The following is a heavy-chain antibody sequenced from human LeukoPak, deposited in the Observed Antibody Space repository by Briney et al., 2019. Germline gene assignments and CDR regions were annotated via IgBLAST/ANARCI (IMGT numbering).Heavy chain of an antibody. V-gene: IGHV3-23*01. CDR3: AKLDDSSGYYLSRFDY. J-gene: IGHJ4*02. D-gene: IGHD3-22*01. Sequence: GGSLRLSCAASGFTVSSNYMSWVRQAPGKGLEWVSSISSSGASTHYADSVKGRLTISRDNPKNTLYLQMNSLRAEDTAVYFCAKLDDSSGYYLSRFDYWGQGTLVAVSS. CDR1: GFTVSSNY. CDR2: ISSSGAST.